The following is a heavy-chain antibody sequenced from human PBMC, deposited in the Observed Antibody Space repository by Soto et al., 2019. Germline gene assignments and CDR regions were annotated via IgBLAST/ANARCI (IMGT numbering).Heavy chain of an antibody. J-gene: IGHJ6*02. CDR3: ARRFGELFYYYYGMDV. CDR1: GFTFSSYA. V-gene: IGHV3-23*01. D-gene: IGHD3-10*01. CDR2: ISGSGGST. Sequence: LRLSCAASGFTFSSYAMSWVRQAPGKGLEWVSAISGSGGSTYYADSVKGRFTISRDNSKNTLYLQMNSLRAEDTAVYYCARRFGELFYYYYGMDVWGQGTTVTVSS.